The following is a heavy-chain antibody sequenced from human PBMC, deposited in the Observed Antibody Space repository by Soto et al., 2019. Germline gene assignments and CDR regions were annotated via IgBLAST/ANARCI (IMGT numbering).Heavy chain of an antibody. CDR2: ISYSGST. Sequence: PETLALTCPVFGGSISSSNFYCAWSRQPPGKGLEWVGSISYSGSTYYNPSLKSRVTISVHTSKNQFSLKLSSVTAADTAVYYCARHPWFGVLVEYSRAAGTSEDGMDVWGQGTTV. J-gene: IGHJ6*02. D-gene: IGHD6-13*01. V-gene: IGHV4-39*01. CDR3: ARHPWFGVLVEYSRAAGTSEDGMDV. CDR1: GGSISSSNFY.